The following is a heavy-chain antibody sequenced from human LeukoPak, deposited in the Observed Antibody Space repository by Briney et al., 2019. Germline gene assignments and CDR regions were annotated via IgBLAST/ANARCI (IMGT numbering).Heavy chain of an antibody. V-gene: IGHV1-2*02. CDR1: GYTFIGYY. J-gene: IGHJ5*02. CDR2: INPNSGGT. CDR3: ARDLEL. Sequence: ASVKVSCKASGYTFIGYYMHWVRQAPGQGLEWLGWINPNSGGTNYAQNFQGRVTMTRDTSISTAYMELSRLRSDDTAVYYCARDLELWGQGTLVAVSS.